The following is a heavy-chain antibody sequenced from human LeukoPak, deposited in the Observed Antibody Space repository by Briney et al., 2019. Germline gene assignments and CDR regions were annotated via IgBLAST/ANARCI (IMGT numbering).Heavy chain of an antibody. CDR2: IKEDGRAT. CDR3: ARDDRYSSSDYPAPDY. V-gene: IGHV3-7*05. J-gene: IGHJ4*02. D-gene: IGHD3-22*01. CDR1: GFTFSNHW. Sequence: GGSLRLSCAACGFTFSNHWMSWVRQAPGKGLEWVATIKEDGRATYYLDSVKGRFTISRDNAKSSLFLQMNSLRAEDTAVYYCARDDRYSSSDYPAPDYWGQGTLVTVSS.